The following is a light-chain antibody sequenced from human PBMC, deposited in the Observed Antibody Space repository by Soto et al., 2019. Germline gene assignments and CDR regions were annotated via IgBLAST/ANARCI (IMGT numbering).Light chain of an antibody. V-gene: IGKV1-5*01. CDR1: QSLGNW. CDR2: DAS. CDR3: LQDYSPLLA. J-gene: IGKJ4*01. Sequence: DIQMTQSPSTLSASVGDRVTITCRASQSLGNWLAWYQQKPGKAPKLLIYDASTLESGVPSRFSGSGSGTEFTLTIRSLQPEDSALYFCLQDYSPLLAFGAGTRVEIK.